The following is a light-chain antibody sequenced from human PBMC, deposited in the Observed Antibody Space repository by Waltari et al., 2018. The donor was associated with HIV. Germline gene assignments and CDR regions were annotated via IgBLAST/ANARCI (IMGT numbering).Light chain of an antibody. CDR1: QGIAKN. V-gene: IGKV3-15*01. Sequence: EIVMTQSPATLSVSPGERVTLSCRASQGIAKNLAWYQQKPGQAPRLLMYGVSTRATGIPARFSGSGSWTEFTLTISSLQSEDLAVYYCQQYDNWPPWTFGQGTKVE. J-gene: IGKJ1*01. CDR2: GVS. CDR3: QQYDNWPPWT.